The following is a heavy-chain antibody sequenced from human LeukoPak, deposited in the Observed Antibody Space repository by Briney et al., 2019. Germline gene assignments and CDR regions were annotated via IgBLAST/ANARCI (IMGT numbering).Heavy chain of an antibody. V-gene: IGHV3-7*01. D-gene: IGHD3-22*01. CDR1: GFTFSTQW. J-gene: IGHJ4*02. Sequence: GGSLRLSCAASGFTFSTQWMSWVRQAPGKGPEWVANIKQDGSEKYYVDSVKGRFTISRDNAKNSLFLQMNNLRAEDTAVYYCASRPSRVNYYGIFDYWGRGTLVTVSS. CDR3: ASRPSRVNYYGIFDY. CDR2: IKQDGSEK.